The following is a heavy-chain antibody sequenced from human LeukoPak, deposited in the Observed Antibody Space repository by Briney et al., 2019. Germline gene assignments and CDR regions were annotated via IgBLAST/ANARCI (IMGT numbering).Heavy chain of an antibody. D-gene: IGHD3-10*01. J-gene: IGHJ5*02. Sequence: SETLSLTCTVSGGSISSYYWSWIRQPPGKGLEWIGYIYYSGSTNYNPSLKSRVTISVDTSKNQFSLKLSSVTAADTAVYYCARGPYYGSGSPFDPWGQGTLVTVSS. CDR3: ARGPYYGSGSPFDP. V-gene: IGHV4-59*01. CDR1: GGSISSYY. CDR2: IYYSGST.